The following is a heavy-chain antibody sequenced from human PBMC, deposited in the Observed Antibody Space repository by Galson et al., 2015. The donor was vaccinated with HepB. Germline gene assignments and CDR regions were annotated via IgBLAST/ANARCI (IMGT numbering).Heavy chain of an antibody. D-gene: IGHD1-26*01. CDR2: IYSGGST. V-gene: IGHV3-53*04. J-gene: IGHJ4*02. Sequence: SLRLSCAASGFTFSSYSMNWVRQAPGKGLEWVSVIYSGGSTYYADSVKGRFTISRHNSKNTLYLQMNSLRAEDTAVYYCARGVGADALFYWGQGTLVTVSS. CDR3: ARGVGADALFY. CDR1: GFTFSSYS.